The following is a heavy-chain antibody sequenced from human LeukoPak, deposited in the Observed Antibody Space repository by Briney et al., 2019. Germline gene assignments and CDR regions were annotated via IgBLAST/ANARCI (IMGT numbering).Heavy chain of an antibody. CDR2: IYSGGST. J-gene: IGHJ4*02. CDR3: ATRMVTRWAFDY. V-gene: IGHV3-53*01. CDR1: GFTISHNY. Sequence: GGSLRLSCAASGFTISHNYMSWVRQAPGQGREWVSVIYSGGSTYYPDSVTGRFTISRDNSKNTLYLHMNTLRAEDTALYYCATRMVTRWAFDYWGQGTLVTVSS. D-gene: IGHD2-21*02.